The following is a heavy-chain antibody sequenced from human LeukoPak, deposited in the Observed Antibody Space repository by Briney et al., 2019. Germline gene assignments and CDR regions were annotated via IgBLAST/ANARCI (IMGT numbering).Heavy chain of an antibody. Sequence: GGSLRLSCAASGFTFSSYVMHWVRQAPGKGLEWVGRIKSKTDGGTTDYAAPVKGRFTISRDDSKNTLYLQMNSLKTEDTAVYYCTTDFPSCSGGGSCYSFDYWGQGTLVTVSS. CDR1: GFTFSSYV. CDR3: TTDFPSCSGGGSCYSFDY. V-gene: IGHV3-15*01. J-gene: IGHJ4*02. CDR2: IKSKTDGGTT. D-gene: IGHD2-15*01.